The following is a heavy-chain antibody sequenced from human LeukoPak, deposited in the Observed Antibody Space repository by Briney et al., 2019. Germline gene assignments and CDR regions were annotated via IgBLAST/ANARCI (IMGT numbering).Heavy chain of an antibody. J-gene: IGHJ6*02. D-gene: IGHD3-10*01. CDR3: ARKALELPYYYYYGMDV. Sequence: ASVKVSCKASGGTFSSYAISWVRQAPGQGVEWMGRIIPILGIANYAQKFQGRVTITADKSTSTAYMELSSLRSEDTAVYYCARKALELPYYYYYGMDVWGQGTTVTVSS. CDR2: IIPILGIA. CDR1: GGTFSSYA. V-gene: IGHV1-69*04.